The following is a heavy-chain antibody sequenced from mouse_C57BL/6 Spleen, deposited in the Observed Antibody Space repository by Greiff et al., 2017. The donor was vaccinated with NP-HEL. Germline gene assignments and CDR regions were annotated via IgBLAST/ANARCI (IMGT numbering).Heavy chain of an antibody. J-gene: IGHJ3*01. CDR1: GYTFTSYW. V-gene: IGHV1-64*01. CDR2: IHPNSGST. Sequence: QVQLQQPGAELVKPGASVKLSCKASGYTFTSYWMHWVKQRPGQGLEWIGMIHPNSGSTNYNEKFKSKSTLTVDKSSSKAYMQLSSLTSEDSAVYYCARATTVPFAYWGQGTLVTVSA. CDR3: ARATTVPFAY. D-gene: IGHD1-1*01.